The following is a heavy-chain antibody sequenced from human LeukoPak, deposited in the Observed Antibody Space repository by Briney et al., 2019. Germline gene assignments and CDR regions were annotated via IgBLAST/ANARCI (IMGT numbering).Heavy chain of an antibody. CDR1: GYTFTGYY. CDR2: INPNSGGT. V-gene: IGHV1-2*02. D-gene: IGHD2-2*01. J-gene: IGHJ5*02. Sequence: VASVNVSCKASGYTFTGYYMHWVRQAPGQGLEWMGWINPNSGGTNYAQKFQGRVTMTRDTSISTAYMELSRLRSDDTAVYYCARSRGSAAIQSWGQGTLVTVSS. CDR3: ARSRGSAAIQS.